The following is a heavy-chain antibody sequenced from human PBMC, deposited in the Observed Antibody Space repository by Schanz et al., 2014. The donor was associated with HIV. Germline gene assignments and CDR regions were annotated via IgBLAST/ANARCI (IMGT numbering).Heavy chain of an antibody. V-gene: IGHV3-30-3*01. J-gene: IGHJ4*02. Sequence: QVQLVESGGGVVQPGRSLRLSCAASGFIFSSYAMHWVRQAPGKGLEWVPLISYDGSKKYYADSVKGRFTISRDNSKNTLYLQMNSLRAEDTAVYYCAKAAVTDYLDYWGQGTLVTVSS. D-gene: IGHD2-21*02. CDR3: AKAAVTDYLDY. CDR1: GFIFSSYA. CDR2: ISYDGSKK.